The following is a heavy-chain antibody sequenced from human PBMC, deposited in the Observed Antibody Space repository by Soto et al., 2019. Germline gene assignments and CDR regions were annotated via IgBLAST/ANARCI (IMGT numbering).Heavy chain of an antibody. J-gene: IGHJ4*02. D-gene: IGHD2-21*01. CDR2: TYYRSKWNN. CDR3: AREGGDRSIWYFEY. V-gene: IGHV6-1*01. CDR1: GDSVSSNSAA. Sequence: PSQTLSLTCAISGDSVSSNSAAWNWVRQSPSRGLEWLGRTYYRSKWNNDYAVSVKRRITINPDTSKNQFSLQLNSVTPEDTAVYYCAREGGDRSIWYFEYWCQGTLVDVSS.